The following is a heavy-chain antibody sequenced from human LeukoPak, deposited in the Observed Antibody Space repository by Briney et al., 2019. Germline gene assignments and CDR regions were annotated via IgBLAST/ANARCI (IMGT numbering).Heavy chain of an antibody. CDR1: GYSISTSYY. V-gene: IGHV4-38-2*02. D-gene: IGHD5-18*01. CDR3: ASPAMAFIDQGRYNYYYYMDV. Sequence: SETLSLTCTVSGYSISTSYYWGWIRQPPGKGLEWIGSIYHSGNTYYNPSLKSRVTISVDTSKNQFSLKLSSVTAADTAVYYCASPAMAFIDQGRYNYYYYMDVWGKGTTATVSS. J-gene: IGHJ6*03. CDR2: IYHSGNT.